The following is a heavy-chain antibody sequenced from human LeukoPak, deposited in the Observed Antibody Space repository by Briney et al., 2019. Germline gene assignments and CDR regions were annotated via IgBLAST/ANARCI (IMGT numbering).Heavy chain of an antibody. CDR1: GYSFATYW. Sequence: GESLKISCQGSGYSFATYWIGWVRQMPGKGLEWMGIIYPGDSDARYSPSFQGQVTISADKSISTAYLQWSSLKASDTAMYYCARRHYYDSSGYYYEDDAFDIWGQGTMVTVSS. CDR2: IYPGDSDA. CDR3: ARRHYYDSSGYYYEDDAFDI. D-gene: IGHD3-22*01. J-gene: IGHJ3*02. V-gene: IGHV5-51*01.